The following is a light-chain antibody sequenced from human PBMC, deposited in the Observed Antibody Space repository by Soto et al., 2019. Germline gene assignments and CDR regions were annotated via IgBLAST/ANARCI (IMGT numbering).Light chain of an antibody. CDR3: QQYLYSPLN. CDR1: QSVLYSSNNKNY. J-gene: IGKJ3*01. V-gene: IGKV4-1*01. CDR2: WAS. Sequence: DIVMTQSPDSLAVSLGERATINCKSGQSVLYSSNNKNYLAWYQQKPGQPPKLLIYWASTRESGVPDRFSGSGSGTDFTLTISSLQAEDVAVYCCQQYLYSPLNFGPGNKVDIK.